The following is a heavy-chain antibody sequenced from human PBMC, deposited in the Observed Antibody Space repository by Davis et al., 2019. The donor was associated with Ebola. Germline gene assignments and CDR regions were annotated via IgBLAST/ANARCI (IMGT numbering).Heavy chain of an antibody. CDR3: EVAVAGTGYMDV. D-gene: IGHD6-19*01. CDR2: IRSKANSYAT. Sequence: PGGSLRLSCAASGFTFSDYYMSWIRQAPGKGLEWVGRIRSKANSYATAYAASVKGRFTISRDDSKNTAYLQMNSLKTEDTAVYYCEVAVAGTGYMDVWGQGTTVTVSS. V-gene: IGHV3-73*01. CDR1: GFTFSDYY. J-gene: IGHJ6*02.